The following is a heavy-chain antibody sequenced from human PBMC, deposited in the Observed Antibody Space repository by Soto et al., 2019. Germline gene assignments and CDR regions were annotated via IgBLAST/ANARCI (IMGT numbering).Heavy chain of an antibody. J-gene: IGHJ3*01. CDR1: GFRFWTYS. CDR3: AKTRLYDNNDYHRDGFDV. Sequence: EMKLLESGGGLVQPGGSLRLSCAASGFRFWTYSMSWVRQAPRKGLEWVSGISGSGAATYYTESVKGRFTVSRDNSKDTLLLTLNTLRVEDTAVYYCAKTRLYDNNDYHRDGFDVWGPGKVVTVSS. CDR2: ISGSGAAT. D-gene: IGHD3-22*01. V-gene: IGHV3-23*01.